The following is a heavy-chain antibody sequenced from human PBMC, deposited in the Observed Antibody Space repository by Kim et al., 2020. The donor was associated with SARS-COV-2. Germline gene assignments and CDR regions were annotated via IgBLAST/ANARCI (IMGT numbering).Heavy chain of an antibody. CDR2: T. D-gene: IGHD6-13*01. J-gene: IGHJ4*02. CDR3: ARAAAGQHFDY. V-gene: IGHV1-46*01. Sequence: TTYAQKFQGRVAMSRDTSTSTVYMEVSSLRSEDTAVYYCARAAAGQHFDYWGQGTLVTVSS.